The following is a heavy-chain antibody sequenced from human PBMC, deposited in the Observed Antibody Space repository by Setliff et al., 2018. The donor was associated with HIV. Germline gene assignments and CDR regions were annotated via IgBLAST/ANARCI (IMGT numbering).Heavy chain of an antibody. CDR2: IIPILGVA. D-gene: IGHD3-3*01. CDR3: VRGVQSPPHYSYYYMDV. J-gene: IGHJ6*03. CDR1: RSTFNSHT. V-gene: IGHV1-69*02. Sequence: SVKVSCKASRSTFNSHTINWVRQAPGQGLDWMGRIIPILGVANYAQRFQGKVTITADKSTSTAYMELTSLRVDDTAMYYCVRGVQSPPHYSYYYMDVWGEGTMVTVSS.